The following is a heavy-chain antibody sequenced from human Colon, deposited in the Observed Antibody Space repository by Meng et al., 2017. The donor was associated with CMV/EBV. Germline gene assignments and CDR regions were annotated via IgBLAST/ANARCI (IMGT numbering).Heavy chain of an antibody. D-gene: IGHD2-2*02. CDR3: AKDRSLVVVPSAIGGSWFDA. Sequence: GESLKISCVVSGFTFSNHAMSWVRQAPGKGLEWVSAISGSGRSTYYADSVKGRFAISRDKSKNTLYLQMNSLRADDTAVYYCAKDRSLVVVPSAIGGSWFDAWGQGTLVTVSS. CDR1: GFTFSNHA. J-gene: IGHJ5*02. V-gene: IGHV3-23*01. CDR2: ISGSGRST.